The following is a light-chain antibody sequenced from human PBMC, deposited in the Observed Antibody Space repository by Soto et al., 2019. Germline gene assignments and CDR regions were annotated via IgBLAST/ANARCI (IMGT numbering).Light chain of an antibody. CDR2: GAT. CDR3: QQYQNLWT. Sequence: EIVMTQSPATLSVSPGERATLSCRASQSVSSSLVWYQQKPGQAPRPLIYGATTRATGIPVRFSGSGSGTEFTLTINSLQSEDFAVYYCQQYQNLWTFGQGTKVDIK. V-gene: IGKV3-15*01. J-gene: IGKJ1*01. CDR1: QSVSSS.